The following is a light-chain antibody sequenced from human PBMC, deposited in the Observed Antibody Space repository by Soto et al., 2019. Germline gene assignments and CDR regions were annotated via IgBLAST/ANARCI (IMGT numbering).Light chain of an antibody. J-gene: IGKJ4*01. CDR2: DAS. CDR3: QQRSNWLT. V-gene: IGKV3-11*01. Sequence: EIVLTQSPGTLSLSPGERATLSCRASQSVSSYLAWYQQKPGQAPRLLIYDASNRATGIPARFSGSGSGTDFTLTISSLEPEDFAVYYCQQRSNWLTFGGGTKADIK. CDR1: QSVSSY.